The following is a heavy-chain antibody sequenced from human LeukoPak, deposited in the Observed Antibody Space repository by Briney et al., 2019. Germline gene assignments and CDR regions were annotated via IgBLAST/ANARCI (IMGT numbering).Heavy chain of an antibody. CDR2: INVDGSIT. CDR1: GFTFSNYW. J-gene: IGHJ3*02. CDR3: TTAEAFDI. V-gene: IGHV3-74*01. Sequence: GGSLRLSCAASGFTFSNYWMQWVRHAPGKGLVWVSRINVDGSITTSADSVKGRFTISRDNAKNTLYLQMDSLRAEDTAVYYCTTAEAFDIWGQGTMVTVSS.